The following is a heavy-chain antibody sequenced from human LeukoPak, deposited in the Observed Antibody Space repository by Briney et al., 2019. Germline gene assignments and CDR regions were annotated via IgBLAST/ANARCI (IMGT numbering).Heavy chain of an antibody. V-gene: IGHV3-30*02. CDR3: ARDDSSGWSLYYYYYYGMDV. J-gene: IGHJ6*02. CDR2: IRYDGSNK. CDR1: GFTFSSYG. Sequence: PGGSLRLSCAASGFTFSSYGMHWVRQAPGKGLEWVAFIRYDGSNKYYADSAKGRFTISRDNAKNSLYLQMNSLRAEDTAVYYCARDDSSGWSLYYYYYYGMDVWGQGTTVTVSS. D-gene: IGHD6-19*01.